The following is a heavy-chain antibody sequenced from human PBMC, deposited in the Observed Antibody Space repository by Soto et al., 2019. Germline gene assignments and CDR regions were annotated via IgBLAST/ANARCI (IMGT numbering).Heavy chain of an antibody. V-gene: IGHV1-18*01. CDR1: GYTFTSYG. CDR2: ISAYNGNT. J-gene: IGHJ6*02. CDR3: ARDLISVSRGSYKGYYYYGMDV. Sequence: ASVKVSCKASGYTFTSYGISWVRQAPGQGLEWMGWISAYNGNTNYAQKLQGRVTMTTDTSTSTAYMELRSLRSDDTAVYYCARDLISVSRGSYKGYYYYGMDVWGQGTTVTVSS. D-gene: IGHD1-26*01.